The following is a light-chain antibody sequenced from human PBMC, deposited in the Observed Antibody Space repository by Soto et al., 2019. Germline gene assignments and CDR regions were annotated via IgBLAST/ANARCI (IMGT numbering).Light chain of an antibody. CDR3: QQYNNWPSLN. CDR2: SAS. J-gene: IGKJ4*01. V-gene: IGKV3-15*01. Sequence: EIVMTQSPATLSVSPGEGATLSCRASQSVRSNLAWYQQKPGQAPRLLISSASTRATGIPTRFSGSGSGTEFTLTISSLQSEDFAIYYCQQYNNWPSLNFGGGTKVAIK. CDR1: QSVRSN.